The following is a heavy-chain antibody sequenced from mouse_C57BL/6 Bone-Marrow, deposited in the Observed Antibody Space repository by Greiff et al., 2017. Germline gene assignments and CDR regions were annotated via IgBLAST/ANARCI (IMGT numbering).Heavy chain of an antibody. Sequence: VQLQQSVAELVRPGASVKLSCTASGFNIKNTYMHWVKQRPEQGLEWIGRIDPANGNTKYAPKFQGKATITADTASNTAYLTLSSLTSEDPALYSCAPCYYGRGYRDYWGPGPTLTFSS. J-gene: IGHJ2*01. V-gene: IGHV14-3*01. CDR3: APCYYGRGYRDY. CDR1: GFNIKNTY. D-gene: IGHD1-1*01. CDR2: IDPANGNT.